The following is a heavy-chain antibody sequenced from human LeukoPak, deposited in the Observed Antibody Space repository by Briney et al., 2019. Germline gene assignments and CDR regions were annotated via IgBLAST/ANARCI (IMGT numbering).Heavy chain of an antibody. CDR3: ARVSIQLSYYYMDV. D-gene: IGHD5-18*01. CDR1: GYTFTSYG. J-gene: IGHJ6*03. Sequence: ASVKVSCKASGYTFTSYGISWVRQAPGQGLEWMGWISTYNGNTNYAQKLQGRVTMTTDTSTSTVYMEVRSLRSDDTAVYYCARVSIQLSYYYMDVWGKGTTVTVSS. CDR2: ISTYNGNT. V-gene: IGHV1-18*01.